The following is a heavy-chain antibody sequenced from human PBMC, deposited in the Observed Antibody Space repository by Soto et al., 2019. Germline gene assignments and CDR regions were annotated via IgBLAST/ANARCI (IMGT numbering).Heavy chain of an antibody. CDR1: GYTLTELS. CDR3: ATESPAAGPGTLDY. Sequence: ASVKVSCKVSGYTLTELSMHWVRQAPGKGLEWMGGFDPEDGETIYAQRFQGRVTMTEDTSTDTAYMELSSLRSEDTAVYYCATESPAAGPGTLDYWGQGTLVTVSS. D-gene: IGHD6-13*01. V-gene: IGHV1-24*01. CDR2: FDPEDGET. J-gene: IGHJ4*02.